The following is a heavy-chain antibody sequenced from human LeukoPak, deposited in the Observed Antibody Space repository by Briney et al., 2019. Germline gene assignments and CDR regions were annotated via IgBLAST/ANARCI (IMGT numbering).Heavy chain of an antibody. D-gene: IGHD2-15*01. J-gene: IGHJ6*02. CDR3: ARDFDKPCSGGSCDYYYYGMDV. Sequence: GGSLRLSCAASGFTFSSYAMNWVSQAPGKGLEWVSVTSGSGGTTYYADSVKGRFTISRDNSKNTLYLQMNSLRAEDTAVYYCARDFDKPCSGGSCDYYYYGMDVWGQGTTVTVSS. CDR1: GFTFSSYA. CDR2: TSGSGGTT. V-gene: IGHV3-23*01.